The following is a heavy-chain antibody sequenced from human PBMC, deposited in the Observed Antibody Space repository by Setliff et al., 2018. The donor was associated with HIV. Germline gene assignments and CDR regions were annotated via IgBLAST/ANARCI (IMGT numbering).Heavy chain of an antibody. Sequence: VKVSCKASGSTFTSDYIHWVRQAPGQGLEWMGIINPAGNPTSYAQKFQGWITMTRDTSISTAYMELSRLRPDDTAVYYCARGMDYYDTSGYYQYYFDYWGQGTLVTVSS. D-gene: IGHD3-22*01. CDR1: GSTFTSDY. J-gene: IGHJ4*02. CDR3: ARGMDYYDTSGYYQYYFDY. CDR2: INPAGNPT. V-gene: IGHV1-2*04.